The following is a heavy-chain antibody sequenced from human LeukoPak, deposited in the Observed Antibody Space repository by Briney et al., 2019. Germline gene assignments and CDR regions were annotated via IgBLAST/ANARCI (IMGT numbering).Heavy chain of an antibody. Sequence: SVKVSCKASGGTFSSYAISWVRQAPGQGLEWMGGIIPIFGTANYAQKFQGRVTITTDESTSTAYMELSSLRSEDTAVYYCARSDYSRGFHYYYYYYMDVWGKGTTVTVSS. D-gene: IGHD4-11*01. J-gene: IGHJ6*03. V-gene: IGHV1-69*05. CDR2: IIPIFGTA. CDR3: ARSDYSRGFHYYYYYYMDV. CDR1: GGTFSSYA.